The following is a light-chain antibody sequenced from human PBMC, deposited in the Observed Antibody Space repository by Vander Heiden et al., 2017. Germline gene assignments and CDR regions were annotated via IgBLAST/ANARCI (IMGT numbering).Light chain of an antibody. Sequence: DIHLTQSPSFLSASVGDRVTITCRTSQYIATYLAWYQQKSRKAPNLLIYGASTLQRGIPSRFSGSGSGTEFTLTISSLQPEDVATYYCQQVSMHPLTFGGGTKVGLK. CDR3: QQVSMHPLT. CDR1: QYIATY. V-gene: IGKV1-9*01. J-gene: IGKJ4*01. CDR2: GAS.